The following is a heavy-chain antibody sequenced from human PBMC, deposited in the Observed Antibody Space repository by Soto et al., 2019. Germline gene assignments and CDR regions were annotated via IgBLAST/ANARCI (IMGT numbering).Heavy chain of an antibody. J-gene: IGHJ3*02. V-gene: IGHV3-15*01. Sequence: SLRLSCAASGFTFSNAWMSWVRQAPGKGLEWVGRIKSKTDGGTTDYAAPVKGRFTISRDDSKNTLYLQMNSLKTEDTAVYYCTTDRNIVVVPAAIDAFDIWGQGTMVTVSS. CDR2: IKSKTDGGTT. CDR1: GFTFSNAW. D-gene: IGHD2-2*02. CDR3: TTDRNIVVVPAAIDAFDI.